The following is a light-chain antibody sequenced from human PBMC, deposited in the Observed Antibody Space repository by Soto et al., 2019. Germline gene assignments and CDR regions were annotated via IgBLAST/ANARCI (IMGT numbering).Light chain of an antibody. V-gene: IGLV2-14*01. CDR1: SSDIGGYNF. CDR3: SSYTSTTTLVV. CDR2: DVT. Sequence: QSVLTQPASVYESPGQSITIPCTGTSSDIGGYNFVSWYQQYPGNAPKLLIYDVTNRPSGVSNRFSGSKSGNTASLTISGLQAEDEAIYYCSSYTSTTTLVVFGGGTKLTVL. J-gene: IGLJ2*01.